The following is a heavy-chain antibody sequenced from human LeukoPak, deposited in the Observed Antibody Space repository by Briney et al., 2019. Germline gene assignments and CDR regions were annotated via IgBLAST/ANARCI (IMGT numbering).Heavy chain of an antibody. J-gene: IGHJ4*02. CDR1: GFTFSSYS. CDR3: ARDIVVGENYFDY. CDR2: ISSSSSYI. Sequence: GGSLILSCAASGFTFSSYSMNWVRQAPGKGLEWVSSISSSSSYIYYADSVKGRFTISRDNAKNSLYLQMNSLRAEDRAVYYCARDIVVGENYFDYWGQGTLVTVSS. V-gene: IGHV3-21*01. D-gene: IGHD2-15*01.